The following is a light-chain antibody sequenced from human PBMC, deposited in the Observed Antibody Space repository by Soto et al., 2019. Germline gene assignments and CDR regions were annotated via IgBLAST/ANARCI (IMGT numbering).Light chain of an antibody. V-gene: IGKV1-9*01. CDR3: QQHYNSPLT. J-gene: IGKJ4*01. CDR2: TTS. Sequence: IQLTQSPSSLAAYVGDRVTITCRASQGISRALSWYQQKPGSAPKLLIYTTSNLRAGAPSRFSASGSDTEFTLTVSSLQPEDFATYYCQQHYNSPLTFGGGTKVEIK. CDR1: QGISRA.